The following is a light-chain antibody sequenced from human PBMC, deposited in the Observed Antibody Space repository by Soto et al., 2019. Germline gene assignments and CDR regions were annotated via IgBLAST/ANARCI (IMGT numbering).Light chain of an antibody. CDR1: SSDVGSYNR. CDR2: EVS. V-gene: IGLV2-18*02. J-gene: IGLJ2*01. CDR3: ASYAIPGTVI. Sequence: QSALTQPPSVSGSPGQSVTISCTGTSSDVGSYNRVSWYQQPPGTAPKLMIFEVSSRPSGVPDRFSGSKSGNTASLTISGLQAEDEADYYCASYAIPGTVIFGGGTKLTVL.